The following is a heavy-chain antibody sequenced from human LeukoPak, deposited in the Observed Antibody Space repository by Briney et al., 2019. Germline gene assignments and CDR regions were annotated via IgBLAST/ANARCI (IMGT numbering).Heavy chain of an antibody. CDR2: IYANGTT. CDR1: GGSTSSYY. CDR3: ASLGLSYGSNWFDP. V-gene: IGHV4-4*07. J-gene: IGHJ5*02. D-gene: IGHD5-18*01. Sequence: SETLSLTCTVSGGSTSSYYWSWIRQPAGKGLEWIGRIYANGTTNYNPSLKSRVTISLDTSKNQFSLNLSSVTAADTAVYYCASLGLSYGSNWFDPWGQGTLVTVSS.